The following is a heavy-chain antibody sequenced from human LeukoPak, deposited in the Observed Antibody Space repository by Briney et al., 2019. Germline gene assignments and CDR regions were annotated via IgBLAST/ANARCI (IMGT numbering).Heavy chain of an antibody. D-gene: IGHD2-2*01. CDR3: ARNRGYCSSTSCYQVADY. Sequence: GASVKVSFKASGYTFTSYDINWVRQATGQGLEWMGWMNPNSGNTGYAQKFQGRVTMTRNTSISTAYMELSSLRSEDTAVYYCARNRGYCSSTSCYQVADYCGQGTLVTVSS. CDR1: GYTFTSYD. V-gene: IGHV1-8*01. CDR2: MNPNSGNT. J-gene: IGHJ4*02.